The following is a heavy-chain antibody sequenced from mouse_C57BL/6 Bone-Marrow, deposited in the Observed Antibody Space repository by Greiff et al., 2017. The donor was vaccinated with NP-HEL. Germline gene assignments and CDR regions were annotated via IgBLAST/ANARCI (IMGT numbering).Heavy chain of an antibody. J-gene: IGHJ1*03. CDR3: ARYYSIYWYFDV. CDR1: GYTFTSYW. V-gene: IGHV1-64*01. D-gene: IGHD2-5*01. Sequence: QVQLQQPGAELVKPGASVKLSCKASGYTFTSYWMHWVKQRPGQRLEWIGMIHPNSGSTNYNEKFKSKATLTVDKSSSTAYMQLSSLTSEDSAVYYCARYYSIYWYFDVWGTGTTVTVSS. CDR2: IHPNSGST.